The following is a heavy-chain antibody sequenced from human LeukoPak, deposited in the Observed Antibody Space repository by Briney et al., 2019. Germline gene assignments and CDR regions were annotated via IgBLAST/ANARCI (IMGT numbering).Heavy chain of an antibody. J-gene: IGHJ4*02. Sequence: GGSLRLSCAASGFTFSSYIMTWVRQAPGKGLEWVSGITGSGDITYYAGSVKDRFTISRDNSENTLYLQMNSLTVDDTAVHFCAKERQTGDYFTSDYWGQGTLVTVSS. V-gene: IGHV3-23*01. CDR1: GFTFSSYI. CDR3: AKERQTGDYFTSDY. D-gene: IGHD4-17*01. CDR2: ITGSGDIT.